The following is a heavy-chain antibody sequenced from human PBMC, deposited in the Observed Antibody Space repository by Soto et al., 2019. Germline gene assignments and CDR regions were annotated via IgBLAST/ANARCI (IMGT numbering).Heavy chain of an antibody. CDR2: IHYSGST. CDR3: ARTFCSTTSCQAHDMDV. V-gene: IGHV4-61*01. Sequence: SETLSLTCTVSGGSVSSGSYYWTWIRQPPGKGLEWIGYIHYSGSTNYNPSLKSRVTISPDTSNNQSALRLSSVTAADTAVYYCARTFCSTTSCQAHDMDVWGQGTTVTVSS. D-gene: IGHD2-2*01. J-gene: IGHJ6*02. CDR1: GGSVSSGSYY.